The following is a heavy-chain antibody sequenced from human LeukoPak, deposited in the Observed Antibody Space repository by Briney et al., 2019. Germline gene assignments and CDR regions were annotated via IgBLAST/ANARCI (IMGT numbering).Heavy chain of an antibody. Sequence: PGGSLRLSCAASGFTFSSYAMSWVRQAPGKGLEWVSAICGSGGSTYYADSVKGRFTISRDTSKNTLYLQMNSLRAEDTAVYYCAKRPMKYYDSSGFFDYWGQGTLVTVSS. CDR2: ICGSGGST. V-gene: IGHV3-23*01. CDR3: AKRPMKYYDSSGFFDY. D-gene: IGHD3-22*01. J-gene: IGHJ4*02. CDR1: GFTFSSYA.